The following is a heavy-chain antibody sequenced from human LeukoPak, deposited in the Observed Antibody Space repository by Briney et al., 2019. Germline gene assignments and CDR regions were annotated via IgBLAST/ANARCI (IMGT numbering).Heavy chain of an antibody. CDR2: ISAYNGNT. CDR3: ARTIAVAGLNDY. V-gene: IGHV1-18*01. CDR1: GYTFTNYG. J-gene: IGHJ4*02. D-gene: IGHD6-19*01. Sequence: ASVKVSCXASGYTFTNYGISWVRQAPGQGLEWMGWISAYNGNTNYAQKLQGRVTMTTDTSTSTAYMELRSLRSDDTAVYYCARTIAVAGLNDYWGRGTLVTVSS.